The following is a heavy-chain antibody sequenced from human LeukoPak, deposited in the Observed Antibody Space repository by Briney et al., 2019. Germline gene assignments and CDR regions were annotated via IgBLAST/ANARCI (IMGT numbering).Heavy chain of an antibody. D-gene: IGHD2-2*01. Sequence: QAGGSLRLSCAASGFTFSSYWMHWVRQAPGKGRVCVSRINSDGSSTYYADSVKGRFTISRDNSKNTLYLQMISLRAEDTAVYYCAKVVVPDIYYYYYMDVWGKGTTVTISS. V-gene: IGHV3-74*01. J-gene: IGHJ6*03. CDR3: AKVVVPDIYYYYYMDV. CDR1: GFTFSSYW. CDR2: INSDGSST.